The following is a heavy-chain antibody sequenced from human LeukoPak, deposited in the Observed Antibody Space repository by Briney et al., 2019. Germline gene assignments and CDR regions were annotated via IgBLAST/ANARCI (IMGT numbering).Heavy chain of an antibody. CDR1: GYTFTSYD. D-gene: IGHD3-10*01. CDR2: MNPNSANT. Sequence: SVKVSCKASGYTFTSYDINWVGQATGQGLEWMGWMNPNSANTGYAQKFQGRVTMTRNTSISTAYMELSSLRSEDTAVYYCARDYYGSGRGFDPWGQGTLVTVSS. J-gene: IGHJ5*02. V-gene: IGHV1-8*01. CDR3: ARDYYGSGRGFDP.